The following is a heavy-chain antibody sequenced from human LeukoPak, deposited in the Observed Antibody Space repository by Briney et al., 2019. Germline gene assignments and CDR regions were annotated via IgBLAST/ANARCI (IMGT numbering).Heavy chain of an antibody. Sequence: GGSLRLSCAASGFTFSSYWMSWVRQAPGKGLEWVANIKQDGSEKYYVDSVKGRFTISRDNAKNSLYLQMNGLRAEDTAVYYCYCGTYSGFDNWGQGTQVTVSS. J-gene: IGHJ4*02. CDR3: YCGTYSGFDN. V-gene: IGHV3-7*01. CDR1: GFTFSSYW. D-gene: IGHD1-26*01. CDR2: IKQDGSEK.